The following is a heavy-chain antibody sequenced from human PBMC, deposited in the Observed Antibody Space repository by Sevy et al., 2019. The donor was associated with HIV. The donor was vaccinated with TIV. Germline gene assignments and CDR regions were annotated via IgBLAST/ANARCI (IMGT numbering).Heavy chain of an antibody. Sequence: GGSLRLSCAASGFTFSSYGMHWVRQAPGKGLEWVALIWYDGSSKYYADSMKGRFTISRDNSKNTLYLQMNSLRAEDTAVYYCAGGAYYYASRTENFDYWGQGTLVTVSS. CDR2: IWYDGSSK. CDR3: AGGAYYYASRTENFDY. D-gene: IGHD3-10*01. CDR1: GFTFSSYG. V-gene: IGHV3-33*01. J-gene: IGHJ4*02.